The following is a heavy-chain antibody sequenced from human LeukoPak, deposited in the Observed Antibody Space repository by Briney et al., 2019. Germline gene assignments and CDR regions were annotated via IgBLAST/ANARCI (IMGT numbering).Heavy chain of an antibody. CDR1: GFTFSSYE. D-gene: IGHD3-16*01. V-gene: IGHV3-23*01. Sequence: GGSLRLSCAASGFTFSSYEMNWVRQAPGKGLEWVSAMSGSGDGTYYADSVKGRFTISRDNSKNTLYLQMNSLRAEDTAVYYCAKMMGQRLYDYCMDVWGKGTTVTVSS. J-gene: IGHJ6*03. CDR2: MSGSGDGT. CDR3: AKMMGQRLYDYCMDV.